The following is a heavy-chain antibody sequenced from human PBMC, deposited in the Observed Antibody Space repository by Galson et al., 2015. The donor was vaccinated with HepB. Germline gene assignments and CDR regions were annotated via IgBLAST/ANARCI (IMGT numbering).Heavy chain of an antibody. D-gene: IGHD2-15*01. CDR3: ARVSGGGDSCYSLSGRGCWFDP. Sequence: CAISGDSVSSNSAAWNWIRQSPSRGLEWLGRTYYRSKWYDDYAVSVKSRITINPDTSKNQFSLQLSSVTPEDTAVYYWARVSGGGDSCYSLSGRGCWFDPWGQGTLVTVSS. J-gene: IGHJ5*02. V-gene: IGHV6-1*01. CDR1: GDSVSSNSAA. CDR2: TYYRSKWYD.